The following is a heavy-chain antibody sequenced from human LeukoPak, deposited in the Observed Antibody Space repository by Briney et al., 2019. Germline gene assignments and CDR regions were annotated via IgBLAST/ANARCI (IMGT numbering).Heavy chain of an antibody. Sequence: GESLKISCKGSGYGFTSYWIGWVRQMPGKGLEWMGIIYPGDSDTRYSPSFQGQVTISADKSISTAYLQWSSLKASDTATYYCARLASIVVVPAAILDYWGQGTLVTVSS. V-gene: IGHV5-51*01. J-gene: IGHJ4*02. CDR1: GYGFTSYW. CDR2: IYPGDSDT. D-gene: IGHD2-2*01. CDR3: ARLASIVVVPAAILDY.